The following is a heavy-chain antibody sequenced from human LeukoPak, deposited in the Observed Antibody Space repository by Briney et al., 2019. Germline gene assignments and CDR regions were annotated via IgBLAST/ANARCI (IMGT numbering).Heavy chain of an antibody. D-gene: IGHD1-26*01. Sequence: GGSLRLSCAASGFTFSTSSMNWVRQAPGKGLEWVSYISSSGSTIYYADSVMGRFTISRDNAKNSLYLQMNSLRAEDTAVYYCARDSRLVGTDFDYWGQGTLVTVSS. V-gene: IGHV3-48*04. J-gene: IGHJ4*02. CDR3: ARDSRLVGTDFDY. CDR2: ISSSGSTI. CDR1: GFTFSTSS.